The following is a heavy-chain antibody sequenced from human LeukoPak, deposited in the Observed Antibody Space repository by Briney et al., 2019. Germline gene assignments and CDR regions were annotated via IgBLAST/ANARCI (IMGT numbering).Heavy chain of an antibody. CDR3: AKDDDILTGYQYYFDY. V-gene: IGHV3-23*01. Sequence: RPGGSLRLSCAASGFTFSSYAMSWVRQAPGKGLEWVSAISGSGGSTYYADSVKGRFTISRDNSKNTLYLQMNSLRAKDTAVYYCAKDDDILTGYQYYFDYWGQGTLVTVSS. D-gene: IGHD3-9*01. CDR2: ISGSGGST. J-gene: IGHJ4*02. CDR1: GFTFSSYA.